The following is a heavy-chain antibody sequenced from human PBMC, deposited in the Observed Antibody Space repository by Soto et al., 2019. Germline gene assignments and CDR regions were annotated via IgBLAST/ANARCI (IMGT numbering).Heavy chain of an antibody. J-gene: IGHJ6*04. CDR3: ARRPLYYDILPGYQPYSGMDV. CDR1: GGSISSSSSY. Sequence: SETLSLTCTVSGGSISSSSSYWGWIRQPPGKGLEWIGSINDSGTTYYSPSLKSRVTISVDTSKNQFSLKLSSVTAADTAVYYCARRPLYYDILPGYQPYSGMDVWGEGTTVTVSS. V-gene: IGHV4-39*01. D-gene: IGHD3-9*01. CDR2: INDSGTT.